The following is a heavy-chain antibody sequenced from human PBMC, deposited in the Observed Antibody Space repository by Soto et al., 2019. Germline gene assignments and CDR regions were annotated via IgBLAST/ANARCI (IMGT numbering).Heavy chain of an antibody. CDR1: GYTFTNYG. Sequence: QVQLVQSGAEVKKSGASMKVSCKASGYTFTNYGVAWVRRDPGQGLEWMGWISGNNGDTKYAQNLQNRVTMTTDTSTNTDYMEVRSLRSDDTAVYYCGRGGLAVSGTYDYWGQGTLVTVSS. J-gene: IGHJ4*02. V-gene: IGHV1-18*01. CDR2: ISGNNGDT. CDR3: GRGGLAVSGTYDY. D-gene: IGHD6-19*01.